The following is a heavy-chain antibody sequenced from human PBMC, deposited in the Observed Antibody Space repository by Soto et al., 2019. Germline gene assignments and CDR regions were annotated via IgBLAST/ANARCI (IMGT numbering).Heavy chain of an antibody. CDR1: TSGFGGSNY. J-gene: IGHJ6*02. V-gene: IGHV3-53*01. CDR2: IYRDGNT. CDR3: ARGRFGMDV. Sequence: GGSLRLSCAASTSGFGGSNYMTWVRQAPGKGLEWVSVIYRDGNTYYVDSVKGRFTISRDNSKNTLYLQMNSLRGEDTAVYYCARGRFGMDVWGQGTTVTVSS.